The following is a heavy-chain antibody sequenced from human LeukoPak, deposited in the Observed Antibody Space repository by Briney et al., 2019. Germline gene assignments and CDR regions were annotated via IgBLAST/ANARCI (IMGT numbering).Heavy chain of an antibody. CDR1: GFTFDDYA. V-gene: IGHV3-9*01. CDR2: ISWNGDDI. CDR3: AKDQSLRAGRGDSGTYYFDY. D-gene: IGHD1-14*01. Sequence: RTGGSLRLSCAASGFTFDDYAMHWVRQAPGKGLQWVSSISWNGDDIGYADSVKGRFTISRDNAKNFLYLQMNSLRAEDTAVYYCAKDQSLRAGRGDSGTYYFDYWGQGTLVTVSS. J-gene: IGHJ4*02.